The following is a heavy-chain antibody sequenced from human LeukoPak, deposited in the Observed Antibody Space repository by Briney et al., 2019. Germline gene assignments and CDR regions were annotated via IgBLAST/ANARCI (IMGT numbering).Heavy chain of an antibody. Sequence: ASVKVSCKASGYTFTSYYMHWVRQAPGQGLEWMGIINPSGGSTSYAQKFQGRVTMTRDMSTSAVYMELSSLRSEDTAVYYCARGGLRLVDAFDIWGQGTMVTVSS. J-gene: IGHJ3*02. V-gene: IGHV1-46*01. CDR3: ARGGLRLVDAFDI. CDR1: GYTFTSYY. D-gene: IGHD3-16*01. CDR2: INPSGGST.